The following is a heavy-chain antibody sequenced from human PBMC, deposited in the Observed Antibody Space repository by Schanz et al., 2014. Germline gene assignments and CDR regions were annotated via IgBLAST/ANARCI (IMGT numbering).Heavy chain of an antibody. J-gene: IGHJ5*02. CDR1: GFSFDSYN. CDR3: AKDMNREATAPES. V-gene: IGHV3-23*04. CDR2: INTADTT. Sequence: VQLVESGGGLVKPGGSLRLSCTASGFSFDSYNMNWVRQSPGKGLEWVSAINTADTTYYADSVKGRFTVSRDNSKNTVYLHMNSLRDEDTAVYYCAKDMNREATAPESWGQGTLVVVSS. D-gene: IGHD5-12*01.